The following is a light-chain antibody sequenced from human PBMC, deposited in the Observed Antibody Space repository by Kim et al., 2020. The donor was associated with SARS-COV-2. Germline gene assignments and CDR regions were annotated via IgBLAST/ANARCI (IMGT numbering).Light chain of an antibody. Sequence: KPVTISCTRSSGSIAGNYVQWYQQRPGSAPTTLIYEDNQRPSGVPDRFSGSIDSSSNSASLTISGLKTEDEADYYCQSSDTGTLWVFGGGTQLTVL. CDR3: QSSDTGTLWV. V-gene: IGLV6-57*03. CDR2: EDN. J-gene: IGLJ3*02. CDR1: SGSIAGNY.